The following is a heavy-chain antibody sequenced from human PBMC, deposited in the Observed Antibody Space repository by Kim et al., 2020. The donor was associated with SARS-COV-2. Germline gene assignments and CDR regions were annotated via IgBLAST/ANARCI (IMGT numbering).Heavy chain of an antibody. CDR2: IIPIFGTA. D-gene: IGHD5-12*01. J-gene: IGHJ3*02. V-gene: IGHV1-69*06. CDR1: GGTFSSYA. Sequence: SVKVSCKASGGTFSSYAISWVRQAPGQGLEWMGGIIPIFGTANYAQKFQGRVTITADKSTSTAYMELSSLRSEDTAVYYCARAQDGYNFHSAFDIWGQGTMVTVSS. CDR3: ARAQDGYNFHSAFDI.